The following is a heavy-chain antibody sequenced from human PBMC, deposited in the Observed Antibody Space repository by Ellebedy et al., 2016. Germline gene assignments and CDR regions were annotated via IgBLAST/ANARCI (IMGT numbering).Heavy chain of an antibody. V-gene: IGHV1-69*13. CDR1: RGSNYA. Sequence: ASVKVSCKASRGSNYAITWVRQAPGQGLEWMGGIIPMFGTTNYAQKFQGRLTITADESTRTAYMELSSLRSVDLALYYCASGGRGYFDLWGRGTLVTVST. D-gene: IGHD2-15*01. CDR2: IIPMFGTT. CDR3: ASGGRGYFDL. J-gene: IGHJ2*01.